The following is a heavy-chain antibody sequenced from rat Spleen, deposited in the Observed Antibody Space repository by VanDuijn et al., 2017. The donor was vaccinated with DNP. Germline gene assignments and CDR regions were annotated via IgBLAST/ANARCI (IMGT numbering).Heavy chain of an antibody. CDR1: GFTFSDYY. V-gene: IGHV5-29*01. Sequence: EVQLVESDGGLVQPGRSLKLSCAASGFTFSDYYMAWVRQAPTKGLEWVATISYDGSSTYYRDSVKGRFTISRDNANSTLYLHMDSLRYEDTATYYWGRHAGGNHCDCWGKGVMVTVSS. CDR3: GRHAGGNHCDC. D-gene: IGHD4-3*01. CDR2: ISYDGSST. J-gene: IGHJ2*01.